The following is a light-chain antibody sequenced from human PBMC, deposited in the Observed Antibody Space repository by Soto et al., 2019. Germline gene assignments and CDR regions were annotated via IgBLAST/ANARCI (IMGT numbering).Light chain of an antibody. CDR3: SSYTTSSTRV. V-gene: IGLV1-40*01. CDR1: GSNIGAGYD. Sequence: QSVLTQPPSVSGAPGQRVTISCTGSGSNIGAGYDVHWYQQLPGTAPKLIIYEVTNRPSGVSNRFSGSKSGNTASLTISGLQAEDEADYYCSSYTTSSTRVFGTGTKVTVL. CDR2: EVT. J-gene: IGLJ1*01.